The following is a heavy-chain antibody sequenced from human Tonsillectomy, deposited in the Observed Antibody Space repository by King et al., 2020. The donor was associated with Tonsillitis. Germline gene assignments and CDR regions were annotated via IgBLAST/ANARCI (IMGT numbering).Heavy chain of an antibody. CDR1: GFTVSSNY. CDR2: ISSGGST. J-gene: IGHJ4*02. D-gene: IGHD2-15*01. Sequence: VQLVQSGGGLIQPGGSLRLSCAASGFTVSSNYMSWVRQAPGKGLEWVSVISSGGSTYYADSVKGRFTISRDNPKNTVDLQLHRLRAEDTAVYYCATGGGSFGSSRRPCDCWGQGTLVTVS. CDR3: ATGGGSFGSSRRPCDC. V-gene: IGHV3-53*01.